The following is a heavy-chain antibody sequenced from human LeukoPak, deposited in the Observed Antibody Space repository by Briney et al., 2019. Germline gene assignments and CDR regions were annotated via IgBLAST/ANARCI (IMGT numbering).Heavy chain of an antibody. CDR2: INPNSGGT. CDR3: AREVPSSGWYRSDY. CDR1: GYTFTGYY. D-gene: IGHD6-19*01. V-gene: IGHV1-2*02. J-gene: IGHJ4*02. Sequence: GASVKVSCKASGYTFTGYYMHWVRQAPGQGLEWMGWINPNSGGTNYAQKFQGRVTMTTDTSTSTAYMELRSLRSDDTAVYYCAREVPSSGWYRSDYWGQGTLVTVSS.